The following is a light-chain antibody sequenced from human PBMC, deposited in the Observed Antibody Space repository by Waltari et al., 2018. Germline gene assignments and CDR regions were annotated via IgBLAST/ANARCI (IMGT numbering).Light chain of an antibody. CDR1: QSIGRY. Sequence: EVVLTQSPATLSLSPGDRATLSCRASQSIGRYIVWYQQRPGQAPRILIYAASTRATGIPDRFSGSGYGTDFSLTIDRLGREDFSVYFCQNHERLPATFGQGTRVEIK. CDR3: QNHERLPAT. CDR2: AAS. J-gene: IGKJ1*01. V-gene: IGKV3-20*01.